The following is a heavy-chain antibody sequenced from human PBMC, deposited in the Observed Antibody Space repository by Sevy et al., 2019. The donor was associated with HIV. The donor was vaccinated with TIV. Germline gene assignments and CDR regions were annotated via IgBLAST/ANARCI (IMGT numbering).Heavy chain of an antibody. Sequence: SETLSLTCTVSGASISSSGYYWGWIRQPPGKGLEWIASIRYSGSTYYNPSLRRRVTISAAASKNQFSLKLSSGTAADTAVYYCAGPRLTDSSGWSYYDHWGQGTVVTVSS. CDR3: AGPRLTDSSGWSYYDH. V-gene: IGHV4-39*01. J-gene: IGHJ4*02. CDR1: GASISSSGYY. CDR2: IRYSGST. D-gene: IGHD6-19*01.